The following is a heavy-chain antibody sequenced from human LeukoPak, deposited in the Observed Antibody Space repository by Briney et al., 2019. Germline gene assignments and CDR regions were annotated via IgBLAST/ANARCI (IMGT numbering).Heavy chain of an antibody. J-gene: IGHJ4*02. D-gene: IGHD3-22*01. CDR2: IYYSGST. CDR1: GGSIRSGDYS. CDR3: ARDGRGYYDSSGSFDY. Sequence: PSETLSLTCTVSGGSIRSGDYSWGWIRQPPGKGLEWIGYIYYSGSTYYNPSLKSRVTISGDTSKNQFSLNLSSVTAADTAVYYCARDGRGYYDSSGSFDYWGQGTLVTVSS. V-gene: IGHV4-30-4*01.